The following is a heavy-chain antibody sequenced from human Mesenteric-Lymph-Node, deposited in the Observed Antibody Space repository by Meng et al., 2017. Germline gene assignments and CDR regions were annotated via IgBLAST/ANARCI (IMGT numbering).Heavy chain of an antibody. CDR1: GFTFTNYA. CDR2: INGNGGST. D-gene: IGHD3-10*01. J-gene: IGHJ4*02. Sequence: GESLKISCAASGFTFTNYAMSRVRQAPGKGLDWVSTINGNGGSTHYADSLKGRFTISRDNSKNTLDLHMNSLRAEDTAVYYCAKEKTSGSGLDFDYWGQGTLVTVSS. CDR3: AKEKTSGSGLDFDY. V-gene: IGHV3-23*01.